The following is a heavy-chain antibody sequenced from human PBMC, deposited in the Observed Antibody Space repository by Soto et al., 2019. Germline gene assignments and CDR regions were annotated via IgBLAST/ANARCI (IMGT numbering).Heavy chain of an antibody. J-gene: IGHJ6*02. Sequence: SVKVSCKASGGTFSSYAISWVRQAPGQGLEWMGGIIPIFGTANYAQKFQGRVTITADESTSTAYMELSSLRSEDTAVYYCAREHSGYDTTHHYYYYGMDVWGQGTTLTVS. CDR1: GGTFSSYA. D-gene: IGHD5-12*01. CDR3: AREHSGYDTTHHYYYYGMDV. V-gene: IGHV1-69*13. CDR2: IIPIFGTA.